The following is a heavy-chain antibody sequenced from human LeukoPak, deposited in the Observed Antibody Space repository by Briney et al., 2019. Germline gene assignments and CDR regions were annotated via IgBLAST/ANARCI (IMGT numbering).Heavy chain of an antibody. CDR1: GFTFSSYG. J-gene: IGHJ4*02. V-gene: IGHV3-30*02. Sequence: GGSLRLSCAASGFTFSSYGMHWVRQAPGKGLEWVAFIRYDGSNKYYADSVEGRFTVSRDNAKNTLFLQMNSLRVEDTALYYCVSGDYGNYWGQGTLVTVSS. D-gene: IGHD4-17*01. CDR2: IRYDGSNK. CDR3: VSGDYGNY.